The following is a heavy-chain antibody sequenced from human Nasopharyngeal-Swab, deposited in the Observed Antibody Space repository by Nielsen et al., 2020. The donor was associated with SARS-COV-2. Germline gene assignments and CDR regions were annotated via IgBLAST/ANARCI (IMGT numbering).Heavy chain of an antibody. Sequence: WICQPPGKGLEWIGYIYYSGSTNYNPSLKSRVTISVDTSKNQFSLKLSSVTAADTAVYYCASSPYDFWSGYRFDYWGQGTLVTVSS. V-gene: IGHV4-59*01. CDR3: ASSPYDFWSGYRFDY. CDR2: IYYSGST. J-gene: IGHJ4*02. D-gene: IGHD3-3*01.